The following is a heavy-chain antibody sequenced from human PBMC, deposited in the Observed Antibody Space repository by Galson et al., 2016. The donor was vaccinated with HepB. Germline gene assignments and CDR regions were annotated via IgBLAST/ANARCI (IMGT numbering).Heavy chain of an antibody. CDR2: IIPIVDIA. V-gene: IGHV1-69*10. J-gene: IGHJ4*02. CDR3: AYRDFYDSNAGAGYSDY. CDR1: GGTFNKYA. D-gene: IGHD3-22*01. Sequence: SVKVSCKASGGTFNKYAISWVRQAPGQGLEWMGEIIPIVDIANYAQKFQGRVTITADIYTSTAYMEMRSLISEDTAVYYCAYRDFYDSNAGAGYSDYWGQGTPVTVSS.